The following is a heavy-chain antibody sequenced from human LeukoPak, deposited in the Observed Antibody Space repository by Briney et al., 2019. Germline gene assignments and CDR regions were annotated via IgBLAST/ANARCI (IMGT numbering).Heavy chain of an antibody. V-gene: IGHV1-8*01. D-gene: IGHD5-18*01. CDR3: AREQQQLWYPTADY. Sequence: ASVRVSCKASGYTFTSYDINWVRQATGQGLEWMGWMNPNSGNTGYAQKFQGRVTMTRNTSISTAYMELSSLRSEDTAVYYCAREQQQLWYPTADYWGQGTLVTVSS. CDR1: GYTFTSYD. J-gene: IGHJ4*02. CDR2: MNPNSGNT.